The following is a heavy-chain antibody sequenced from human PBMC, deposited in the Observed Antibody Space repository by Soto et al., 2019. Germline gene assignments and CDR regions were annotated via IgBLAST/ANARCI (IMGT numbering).Heavy chain of an antibody. CDR3: ARFDYDSDYYYGMDV. V-gene: IGHV3-48*03. Sequence: EVQLVESGGGLVQPGGSLRLSCAASGFIFSSYQMNWVRQAPGKGLEWILYISDSDNTTYYADSVKGRFTISRGNAKNSLYLQMNSLRAEDSAVYYCARFDYDSDYYYGMDVWGQGTTVTVSS. CDR2: ISDSDNTT. J-gene: IGHJ6*02. CDR1: GFIFSSYQ. D-gene: IGHD4-17*01.